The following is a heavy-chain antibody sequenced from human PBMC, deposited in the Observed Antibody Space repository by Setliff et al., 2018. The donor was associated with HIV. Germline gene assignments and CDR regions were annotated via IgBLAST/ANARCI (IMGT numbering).Heavy chain of an antibody. J-gene: IGHJ3*02. CDR1: GGSFSGHY. CDR2: INHSGST. CDR3: ARDRVGSRHDAFEI. D-gene: IGHD1-26*01. Sequence: SETLSLTCAVYGGSFSGHYWNWFRQPPGKGLEWVGEINHSGSTNYKSSLKSRVTISADTSKNQFSLKVSSVTAADTAVYYCARDRVGSRHDAFEIWGQGTMVT. V-gene: IGHV4-34*01.